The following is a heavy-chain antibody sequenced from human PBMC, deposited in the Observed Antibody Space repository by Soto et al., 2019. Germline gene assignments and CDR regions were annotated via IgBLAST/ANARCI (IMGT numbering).Heavy chain of an antibody. D-gene: IGHD3-16*02. J-gene: IGHJ3*02. CDR2: IYYSGST. Sequence: SETLSLTCTVSGGSISSYYWSWIRQPPGKGLEWIGYIYYSGSTNYNPSLKSRVTISVDTSKNQFSLKLSSVTAADTAVYYCAREGHDYVWGSHRYRGAFDIWGQGTMVTVSS. V-gene: IGHV4-59*01. CDR1: GGSISSYY. CDR3: AREGHDYVWGSHRYRGAFDI.